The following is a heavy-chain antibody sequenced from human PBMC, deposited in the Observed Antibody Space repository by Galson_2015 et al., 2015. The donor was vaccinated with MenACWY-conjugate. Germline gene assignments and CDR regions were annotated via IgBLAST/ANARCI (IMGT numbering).Heavy chain of an antibody. CDR1: GFTLSSYW. CDR3: ARGPRGQLPGVDFDY. Sequence: SLRLSCAASGFTLSSYWMSWARQAPGKGLEWVASIRQDGNDKEYLDSVKGWFTISRDNARNSLYLQMNSLRAEDTAIYYCARGPRGQLPGVDFDYWGQGTLVTVSS. D-gene: IGHD1-26*01. V-gene: IGHV3-7*03. J-gene: IGHJ4*02. CDR2: IRQDGNDK.